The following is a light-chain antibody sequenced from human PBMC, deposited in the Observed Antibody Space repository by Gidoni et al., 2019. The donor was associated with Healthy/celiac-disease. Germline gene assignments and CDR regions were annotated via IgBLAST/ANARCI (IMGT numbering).Light chain of an antibody. CDR3: QQSYSTPWT. Sequence: DIQMTQSPSSLSASVGDRVPITCRASQSISSYLNWYQQKPEKAPKLLIYAASSLQSGVPSRFSGSGSGTDCTITISSLQPEDFATYYCQQSYSTPWTFGQGTKVEIK. CDR2: AAS. CDR1: QSISSY. J-gene: IGKJ1*01. V-gene: IGKV1-39*01.